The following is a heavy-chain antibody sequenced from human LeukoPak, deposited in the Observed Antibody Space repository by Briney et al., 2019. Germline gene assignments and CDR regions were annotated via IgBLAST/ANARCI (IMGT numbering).Heavy chain of an antibody. CDR1: GYSLTSHY. CDR2: INPSGSST. V-gene: IGHV1-46*01. Sequence: ASVKVSCKASGYSLTSHYMHWVRQAPGQGLEWLGLINPSGSSTLYAQKFQGRVTMTRDMSTTTDYMELSSLRSEDTAVYYCARDNSVGDVAWWFDPWGQGTLVTVSS. CDR3: ARDNSVGDVAWWFDP. D-gene: IGHD1-26*01. J-gene: IGHJ5*02.